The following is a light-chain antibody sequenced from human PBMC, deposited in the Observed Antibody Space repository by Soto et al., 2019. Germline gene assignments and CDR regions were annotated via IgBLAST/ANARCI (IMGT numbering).Light chain of an antibody. CDR2: GAS. V-gene: IGKV3-20*01. CDR3: QQYRNSLCT. J-gene: IGKJ1*01. Sequence: EIVWTQSPGTLSLCPGERATLSSRASQTVNNNQLVWYPQKPGQAPRLLIYGASTRATGMPDRFIGSGSGTHFALTISSVEPQYLAVYLCQQYRNSLCTFGQGPNVEI. CDR1: QTVNNNQ.